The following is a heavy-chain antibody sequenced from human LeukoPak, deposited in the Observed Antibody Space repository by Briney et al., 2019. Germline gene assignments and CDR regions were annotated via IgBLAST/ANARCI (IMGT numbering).Heavy chain of an antibody. D-gene: IGHD5-18*01. CDR3: AILRGYSYGSLDY. CDR1: GFTFDDYG. J-gene: IGHJ4*02. CDR2: ISGSGGST. Sequence: GGSLRLSCAASGFTFDDYGMSWVRQAPGKGLEWVSAISGSGGSTYYADSVKGRFTISRDNSKNTLYLQMNSLRAEDTAVYYCAILRGYSYGSLDYWGQGTLVTVSS. V-gene: IGHV3-23*01.